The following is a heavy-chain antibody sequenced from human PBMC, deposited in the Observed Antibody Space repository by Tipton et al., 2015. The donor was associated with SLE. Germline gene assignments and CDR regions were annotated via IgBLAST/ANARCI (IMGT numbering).Heavy chain of an antibody. CDR1: GFTFSNFW. CDR3: ARGRNSGSYSPPLDAFDI. D-gene: IGHD3-10*01. V-gene: IGHV3-7*01. Sequence: SLRLSCVVSGFTFSNFWMTWVRQAPGKGLGWVAAISLDGRQTYDVDSVKGRFTNSRDNPKNTLYLQMNSLRAEDTAVYYCARGRNSGSYSPPLDAFDIWGQGTKVTVSS. CDR2: ISLDGRQT. J-gene: IGHJ3*02.